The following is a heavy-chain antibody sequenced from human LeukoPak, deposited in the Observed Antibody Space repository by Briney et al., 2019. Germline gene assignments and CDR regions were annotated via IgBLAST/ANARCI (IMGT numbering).Heavy chain of an antibody. CDR3: ATDSPNCSGGSCYSFAFDI. Sequence: ASVKVSCKVSGYTLTELSMHWVRQAPGKGLEWMGGFYPEDGETIYAQKFQGRVTMTEDTSTDTAYMELSSLRSEDTAVYYCATDSPNCSGGSCYSFAFDIWGQGTMVTVSS. D-gene: IGHD2-15*01. V-gene: IGHV1-24*01. J-gene: IGHJ3*02. CDR2: FYPEDGET. CDR1: GYTLTELS.